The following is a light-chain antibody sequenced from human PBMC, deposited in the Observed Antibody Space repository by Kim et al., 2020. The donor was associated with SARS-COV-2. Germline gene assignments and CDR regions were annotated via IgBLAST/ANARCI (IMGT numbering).Light chain of an antibody. CDR2: DNS. CDR3: QVWDNSDDPVV. J-gene: IGLJ2*01. V-gene: IGLV3-21*03. Sequence: SYELTQPPSVSVAPGKTARITGGGNNIGRETVHWYQQKPGQAPVLVVYDNSDRPSGIPERFSGSSSGNTATLTISRVEAGDEADYFCQVWDNSDDPVVFGGGTQLTVL. CDR1: NIGRET.